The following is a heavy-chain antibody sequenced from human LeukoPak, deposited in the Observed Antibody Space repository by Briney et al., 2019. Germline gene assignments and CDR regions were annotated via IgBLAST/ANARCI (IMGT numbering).Heavy chain of an antibody. CDR2: ISGTGYKT. CDR3: AKDFSGSLFYFDY. D-gene: IGHD3-10*01. J-gene: IGHJ4*02. CDR1: GFTFRNCA. V-gene: IGHV3-23*01. Sequence: GGSLRLSCAASGFTFRNCAMSWVRQAPGKGLEWVSGISGTGYKTYYADSVKGRFTISRDNSKNTLYLQMNRLGAEDTAVYYCAKDFSGSLFYFDYWGQRTLVTVSS.